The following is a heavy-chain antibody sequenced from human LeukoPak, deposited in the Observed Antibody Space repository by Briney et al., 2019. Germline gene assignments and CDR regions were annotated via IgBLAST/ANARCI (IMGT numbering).Heavy chain of an antibody. J-gene: IGHJ4*02. V-gene: IGHV4-59*01. CDR1: GGSISSYY. Sequence: SETLSLTCTVSGGSISSYYWSWIRQPPGKGLEWIGYIYYSGSTNYNPSFKSRVTISVDTSKNHFSLKLSSVTAADTAVYYCARGGGLRYNSGWYWYFDYWGQGTLVTVSS. CDR2: IYYSGST. D-gene: IGHD6-19*01. CDR3: ARGGGLRYNSGWYWYFDY.